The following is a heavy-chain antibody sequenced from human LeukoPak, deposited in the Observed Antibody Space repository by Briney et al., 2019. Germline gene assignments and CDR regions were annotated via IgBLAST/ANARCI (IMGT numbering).Heavy chain of an antibody. CDR3: ARGVYDFWSGYYPENWFDP. CDR1: GGSISSYY. V-gene: IGHV4-59*01. CDR2: IYYSGST. J-gene: IGHJ5*02. Sequence: SETLSLTCTVCGGSISSYYWSWIRQPPGKGLEWIGYIYYSGSTNYNPSLKSRVTISVDTSKNQFSLKLSSVTAADTAVYYCARGVYDFWSGYYPENWFDPWGQGTLVTVSS. D-gene: IGHD3-3*01.